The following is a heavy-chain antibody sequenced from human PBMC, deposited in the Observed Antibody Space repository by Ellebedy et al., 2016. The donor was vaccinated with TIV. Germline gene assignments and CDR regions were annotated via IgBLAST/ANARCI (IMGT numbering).Heavy chain of an antibody. Sequence: GESLKISCAASRFTFSDYYMSWIRQAPGKGLEWVSYISSTSSYTNYTDSVKGRFTISRDNAKNSLYLQMNSLRDEDTAVYYCARNGYEYVWGSYHHDYWGQGTLVTVSS. V-gene: IGHV3-11*06. CDR1: RFTFSDYY. J-gene: IGHJ4*02. CDR3: ARNGYEYVWGSYHHDY. D-gene: IGHD3-16*02. CDR2: ISSTSSYT.